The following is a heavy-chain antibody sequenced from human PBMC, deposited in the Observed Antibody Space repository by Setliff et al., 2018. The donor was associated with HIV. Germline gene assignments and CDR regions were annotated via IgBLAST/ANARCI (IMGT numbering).Heavy chain of an antibody. CDR3: ARWPPHRSSDYDQEYYFDY. Sequence: ASVKVSCKASGYTFSSYGISWVRQAPGQGLEWMGWISPSNGHTNFAQKFQGRVAMTTDTATSTAYMEVRSLRSDDTAVYYCARWPPHRSSDYDQEYYFDYWGQGTLVTVSS. CDR2: ISPSNGHT. J-gene: IGHJ4*02. D-gene: IGHD3-22*01. V-gene: IGHV1-18*01. CDR1: GYTFSSYG.